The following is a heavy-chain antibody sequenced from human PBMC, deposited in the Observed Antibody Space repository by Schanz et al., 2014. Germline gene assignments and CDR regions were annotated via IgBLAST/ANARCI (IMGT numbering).Heavy chain of an antibody. J-gene: IGHJ4*02. CDR1: GFTFSTST. D-gene: IGHD6-25*01. CDR3: AKVRYSSGWRGDYFDE. V-gene: IGHV3-23*04. CDR2: ISASGGDT. Sequence: EVQLVESGGGLVQPGGSLRLSCAASGFTFSTSTMHWVRQAPGKGLEWLSVISASGGDTYYADSVKGRFTISRDNSKNTLYLQMNSLRAEDTAVYYCAKVRYSSGWRGDYFDEWGQGTLVTVAS.